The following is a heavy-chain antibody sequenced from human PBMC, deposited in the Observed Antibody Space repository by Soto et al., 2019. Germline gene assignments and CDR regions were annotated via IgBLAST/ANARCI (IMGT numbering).Heavy chain of an antibody. CDR1: GFTFSSYS. V-gene: IGHV3-48*02. D-gene: IGHD6-6*01. J-gene: IGHJ6*02. Sequence: GGSLRLSCAASGFTFSSYSMNWVRQAPGKGLEWVSYISSSSSTIYYADSVKGRFTISRDNAKNSLYLQMNSLGDEDTAVYYCAKEYSSSSEGNYYYGMDVWGQGTTVTVSS. CDR2: ISSSSSTI. CDR3: AKEYSSSSEGNYYYGMDV.